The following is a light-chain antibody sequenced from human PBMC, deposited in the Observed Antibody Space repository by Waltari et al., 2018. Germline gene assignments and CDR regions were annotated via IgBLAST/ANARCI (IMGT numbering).Light chain of an antibody. CDR3: QQYQSPPWT. Sequence: DIQMTQFPSTLSASVGDRVTITCRASQSMGSWLAWYQQKPGEAPKVLIYKASILESGVPSRFSGSGSGTEFTLTISSLQPDDFATYYCQQYQSPPWTFGQGTNVEIK. V-gene: IGKV1-5*03. J-gene: IGKJ1*01. CDR1: QSMGSW. CDR2: KAS.